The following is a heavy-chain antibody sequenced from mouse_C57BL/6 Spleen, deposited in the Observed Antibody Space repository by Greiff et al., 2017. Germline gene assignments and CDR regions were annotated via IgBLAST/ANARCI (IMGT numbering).Heavy chain of an antibody. D-gene: IGHD2-1*01. CDR2: IYPGSGST. Sequence: QVQLQQSGAELVKPGASVKMSCKASGYTFTSYRITWVKQRPGQGLEWIGDIYPGSGSTNYNEKFKSKATLTVDTSSSTAYMQLSSLTSEDSAVYYCARYGNYFDYWGQGTTLTVSS. CDR3: ARYGNYFDY. J-gene: IGHJ2*01. V-gene: IGHV1-55*01. CDR1: GYTFTSYR.